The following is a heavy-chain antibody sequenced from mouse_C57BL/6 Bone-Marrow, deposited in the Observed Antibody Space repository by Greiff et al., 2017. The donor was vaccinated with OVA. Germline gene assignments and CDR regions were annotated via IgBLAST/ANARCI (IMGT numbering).Heavy chain of an antibody. Sequence: VKVVESGAELARPGASVKLSCKASGYTFTSYGISWVKQRTGQGLEWIGEIYPRSGNTYYNEKFKGKATLTADKSSSTAYMELRSLTSEDSAVYFCARGYYGRYAMDYWGQGTSVTVSS. V-gene: IGHV1-81*01. CDR2: IYPRSGNT. J-gene: IGHJ4*01. CDR1: GYTFTSYG. D-gene: IGHD1-1*01. CDR3: ARGYYGRYAMDY.